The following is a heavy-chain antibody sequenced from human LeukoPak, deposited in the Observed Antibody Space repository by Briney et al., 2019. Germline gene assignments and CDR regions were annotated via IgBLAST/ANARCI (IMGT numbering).Heavy chain of an antibody. D-gene: IGHD5-18*01. CDR3: ARGGYSHGNAFDI. Sequence: SQTLSLTCTVSGVTISSGDYYWSWNRQHPGQGLEWIRYIYYSGSTYYNPSLKSRVTISVDTSKNQFSLKLSSVTAADTAVYYCARGGYSHGNAFDIWGQGTMVTVSS. V-gene: IGHV4-31*03. J-gene: IGHJ3*02. CDR1: GVTISSGDYY. CDR2: IYYSGST.